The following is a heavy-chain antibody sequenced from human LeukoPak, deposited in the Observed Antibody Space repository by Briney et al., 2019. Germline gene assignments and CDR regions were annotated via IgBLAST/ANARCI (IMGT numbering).Heavy chain of an antibody. V-gene: IGHV3-30*02. CDR1: GFTFSSYG. CDR3: AKDPRILTGYYPYYMDA. J-gene: IGHJ6*03. D-gene: IGHD3-9*01. CDR2: IRYDGSNK. Sequence: GGSLRLSCAASGFTFSSYGMRWVRQAPGKGLEWVAFIRYDGSNKYYADSVKGRFTISRDNSKNTLYLQMNSLRAEDTAVYYCAKDPRILTGYYPYYMDAWGKGTTVTISS.